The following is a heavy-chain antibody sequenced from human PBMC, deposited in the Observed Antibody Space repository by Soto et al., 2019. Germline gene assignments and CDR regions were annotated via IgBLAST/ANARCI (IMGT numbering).Heavy chain of an antibody. J-gene: IGHJ3*02. D-gene: IGHD2-2*01. V-gene: IGHV1-69*04. CDR3: ARDCSSTSCSDAFDI. CDR2: IIPILGIA. CDR1: GGTFSSYT. Sequence: ASVKVSCKASGGTFSSYTISWVRQAPGQGLEWMGRIIPILGIANYAQKFQGRVTITADKSTSTAYMELSSLRSEDTAVYYCARDCSSTSCSDAFDIWGQGTMVTVSS.